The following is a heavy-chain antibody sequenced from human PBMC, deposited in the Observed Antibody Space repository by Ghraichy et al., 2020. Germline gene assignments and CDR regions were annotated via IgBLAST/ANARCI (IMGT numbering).Heavy chain of an antibody. Sequence: GSLRLSCAASGFTFSSYAMSWVRQAPGKRLEWVSAISGSGGSTYYADSVKGRFTISRDNSKNTLYLQMNSLRAEDTAVYYCAKILGDSSGYYASPFDYWGQGTLVTVSS. CDR3: AKILGDSSGYYASPFDY. CDR1: GFTFSSYA. V-gene: IGHV3-23*01. J-gene: IGHJ4*02. CDR2: ISGSGGST. D-gene: IGHD3-22*01.